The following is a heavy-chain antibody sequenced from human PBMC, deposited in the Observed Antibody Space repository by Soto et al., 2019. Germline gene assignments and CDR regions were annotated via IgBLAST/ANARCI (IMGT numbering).Heavy chain of an antibody. Sequence: EVQLLESGGGLVQPGGSLRVSCGASGFTLSDSAMTWVRQTPGKGLEWVASISISGDATYYADSVKGRFTISRDNSKNTLYLQMNNLRAEDTAIYSCARKGGSGSSYFFFDSWGQGTLVTVSS. CDR3: ARKGGSGSSYFFFDS. V-gene: IGHV3-23*01. D-gene: IGHD3-10*01. CDR1: GFTLSDSA. J-gene: IGHJ4*02. CDR2: ISISGDAT.